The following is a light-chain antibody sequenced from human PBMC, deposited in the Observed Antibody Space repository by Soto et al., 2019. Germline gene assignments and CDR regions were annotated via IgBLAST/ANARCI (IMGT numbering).Light chain of an antibody. CDR3: QQYNSYSPT. Sequence: DIQMTHSPSSLSSSVVYRVTITCRASQTFSDWLAWYQQKPGEAPRLLISDASHLESGVPSRFSGSGSGREFTLTISSLQPDDFATYYCQQYNSYSPTFGQATKVDIK. CDR2: DAS. J-gene: IGKJ1*01. V-gene: IGKV1-5*01. CDR1: QTFSDW.